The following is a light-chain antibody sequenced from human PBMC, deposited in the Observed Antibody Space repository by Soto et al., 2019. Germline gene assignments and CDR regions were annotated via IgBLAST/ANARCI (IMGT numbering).Light chain of an antibody. V-gene: IGKV3-20*01. CDR2: GAS. CDR1: QSLSSSY. Sequence: EIVCPPSRGILSLSPGDRAPLYGRASQSLSSSYLAWYQQKPGQAPRLLIYGASTRATGIPARFSGSGSGTEFTLTISSLQSEDFAVYYCQQYGSSRTGGQGTQGDIK. CDR3: QQYGSSRT. J-gene: IGKJ1*01.